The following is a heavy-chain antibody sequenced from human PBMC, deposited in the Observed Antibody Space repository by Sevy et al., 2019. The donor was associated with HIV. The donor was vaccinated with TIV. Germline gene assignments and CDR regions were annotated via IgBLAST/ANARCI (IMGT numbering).Heavy chain of an antibody. Sequence: SETLSLTCTVSGGSINSGRYYWDWIRQPPGKGLEWIGTIYYSASTHYNPSLKSRVAISVDASRNQFSLKVSSLTAADTAVYFCARQSSFVTAPDNWGQGTLVTVSS. D-gene: IGHD2-21*02. CDR3: ARQSSFVTAPDN. CDR1: GGSINSGRYY. J-gene: IGHJ4*02. CDR2: IYYSAST. V-gene: IGHV4-39*01.